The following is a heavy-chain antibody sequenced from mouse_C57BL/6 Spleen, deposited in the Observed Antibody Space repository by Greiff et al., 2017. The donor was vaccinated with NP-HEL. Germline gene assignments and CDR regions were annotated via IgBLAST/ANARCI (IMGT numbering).Heavy chain of an antibody. CDR3: ARPDYYGSSWDYYYAMDY. Sequence: EVMLVESGGGLVKPGGSLKLSCAASGFTFSSYTMSWVRQTPEKRLEWVATISGGGGNTYYPDSVKGRFTISRDNAKNTLYLQMSSLRSEDTALYYCARPDYYGSSWDYYYAMDYWGQGTSVTVSS. D-gene: IGHD1-1*01. V-gene: IGHV5-9*01. J-gene: IGHJ4*01. CDR2: ISGGGGNT. CDR1: GFTFSSYT.